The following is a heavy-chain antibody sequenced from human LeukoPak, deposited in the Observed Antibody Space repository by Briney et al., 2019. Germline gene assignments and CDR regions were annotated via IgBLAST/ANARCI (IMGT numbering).Heavy chain of an antibody. CDR3: ARRSTYYYGSGSYRLDY. Sequence: SETLSLTCAVSGASISGSGYYLGWIRQPPGKGLEWIGNIYYTGNTYYNASLKSRATISVDTSKNQFSLKLSSVTAADTAVYYCARRSTYYYGSGSYRLDYWGQGTLVTVSS. J-gene: IGHJ4*02. D-gene: IGHD3-10*01. V-gene: IGHV4-39*07. CDR2: IYYTGNT. CDR1: GASISGSGYY.